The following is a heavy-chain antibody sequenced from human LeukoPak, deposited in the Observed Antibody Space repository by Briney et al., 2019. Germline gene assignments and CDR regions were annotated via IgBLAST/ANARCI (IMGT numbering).Heavy chain of an antibody. Sequence: GGSLRLSCAVSGFTLSNYGMHWVRQAPGKGLEWVAFIPYDGSYQYYADSVKGRSTISRDNSKNTLYLQLNSLRAEDTALYYCAKGPSSYYYDSSASRVGAFDIWGQGTMVTVSS. D-gene: IGHD3-22*01. CDR1: GFTLSNYG. V-gene: IGHV3-30*02. J-gene: IGHJ3*02. CDR3: AKGPSSYYYDSSASRVGAFDI. CDR2: IPYDGSYQ.